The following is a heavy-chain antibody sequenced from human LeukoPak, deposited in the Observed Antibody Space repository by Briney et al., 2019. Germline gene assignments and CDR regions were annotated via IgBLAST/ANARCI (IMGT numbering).Heavy chain of an antibody. D-gene: IGHD3-22*01. CDR2: ISSGSNYK. Sequence: GRSLRLSCAASGFTFSSYAMNWVRQAPGKGLEWVSSISSGSNYKYYADSLKGRFTISRDNAKNSLYLQLNSLRAEDTAVYYCARVYYDSSGYPLDYFYYYGMDVWGQGTTVTVSS. CDR3: ARVYYDSSGYPLDYFYYYGMDV. J-gene: IGHJ6*02. CDR1: GFTFSSYA. V-gene: IGHV3-21*01.